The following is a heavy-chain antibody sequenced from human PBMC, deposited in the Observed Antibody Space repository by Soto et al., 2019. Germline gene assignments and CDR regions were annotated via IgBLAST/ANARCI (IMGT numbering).Heavy chain of an antibody. Sequence: SETLSLTCTVSGGSISSDYWSWIRQPPGKGLEWIGYIYYSGSTNYNPSLKSRVTISVDTSKNQFSLKLSSVTAADTAVYYCARQSNHFWFDPWGQGTLVTVSS. J-gene: IGHJ5*02. CDR2: IYYSGST. CDR1: GGSISSDY. CDR3: ARQSNHFWFDP. V-gene: IGHV4-59*08.